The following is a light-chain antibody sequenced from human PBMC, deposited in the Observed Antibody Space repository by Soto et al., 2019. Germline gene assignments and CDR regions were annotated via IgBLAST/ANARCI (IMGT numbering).Light chain of an antibody. CDR2: DAS. Sequence: EIVLTESPATLSLSPGERATLSCRASQSVSSYLAWYQQKPGQAPRLLIYDASNRATGIPARFSGSGSGTDSTLTISSLEPEDFAVYYCQQRSNWPRYTFGQGTKVDIK. J-gene: IGKJ2*01. CDR1: QSVSSY. CDR3: QQRSNWPRYT. V-gene: IGKV3-11*01.